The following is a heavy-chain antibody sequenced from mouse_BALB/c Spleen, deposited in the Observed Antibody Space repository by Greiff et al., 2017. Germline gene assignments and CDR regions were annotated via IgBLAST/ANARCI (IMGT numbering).Heavy chain of an antibody. CDR3: ARSGDDYDEGAMDY. D-gene: IGHD2-4*01. CDR1: GYSITSDYA. V-gene: IGHV3-2*02. J-gene: IGHJ4*01. Sequence: VQLQQSGPGLVKPSQSLSLTCTVTGYSITSDYAWNWIRQFPGNKLEWMGYISYSGSTSYNPSLKSRISITRDTSKNQFFLQLNSVTTEDTATYYCARSGDDYDEGAMDYWGQGTSVTVSS. CDR2: ISYSGST.